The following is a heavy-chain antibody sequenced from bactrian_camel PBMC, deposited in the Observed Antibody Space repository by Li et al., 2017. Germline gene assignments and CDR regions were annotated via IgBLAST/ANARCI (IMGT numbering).Heavy chain of an antibody. CDR2: IDSARNT. Sequence: VQLVESGGGSVQAGGSLRLSCVVSGGYTSNYCMGWFRQAPGTEREGVACIDSARNTTYVDSVKGRFTISKDNDKKTLYLQMNSLKPEDTAMYYCAANWGVVVTARCSDDFGYWGQGTQVTVS. CDR3: AANWGVVVTARCSDDFGY. V-gene: IGHV3S53*01. J-gene: IGHJ6*01. CDR1: GGYTSNYC. D-gene: IGHD2*01.